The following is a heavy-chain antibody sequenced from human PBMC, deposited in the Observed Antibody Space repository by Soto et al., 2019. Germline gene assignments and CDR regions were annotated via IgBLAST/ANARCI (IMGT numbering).Heavy chain of an antibody. J-gene: IGHJ5*02. D-gene: IGHD5-12*01. V-gene: IGHV4-31*03. CDR3: ARAKAIVATLPYRLAP. CDR2: IYYSGST. CDR1: GGSISSGGYY. Sequence: SETLSLTCTVSGGSISSGGYYWSWIRQHPGKGLEWIGYIYYSGSTYYNPSLKSRVTISVDTSKNQFSLKLSSVTAADTAVYYCARAKAIVATLPYRLAPWGQGTLVTVAS.